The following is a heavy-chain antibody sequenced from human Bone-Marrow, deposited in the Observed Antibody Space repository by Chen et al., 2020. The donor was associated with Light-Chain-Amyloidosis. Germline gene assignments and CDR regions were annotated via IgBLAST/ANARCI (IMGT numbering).Heavy chain of an antibody. D-gene: IGHD4-4*01. CDR3: ARRGSTGTAVDY. V-gene: IGHV3-21*01. CDR1: GFTFSTYG. Sequence: DVQLLESGGGLVKPGGSLRLSCAASGFTFSTYGMNWVRQAPGKGLEWVSSISSTSSYIYYADSVKGRFTISRDNAKNSLYLQINSLRAEDTAVYYCARRGSTGTAVDYWGQGTLVTVSS. J-gene: IGHJ4*02. CDR2: ISSTSSYI.